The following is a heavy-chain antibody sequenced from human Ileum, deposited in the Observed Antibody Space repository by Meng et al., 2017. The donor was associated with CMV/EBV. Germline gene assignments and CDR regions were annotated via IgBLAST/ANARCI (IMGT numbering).Heavy chain of an antibody. V-gene: IGHV4-34*01. CDR3: ARGGHYGMDV. D-gene: IGHD3/OR15-3a*01. CDR1: GGSFSGYY. J-gene: IGHJ6*02. CDR2: INHSGST. Sequence: GSLRLSCAVYGGSFSGYYWSWIRQPPGKGLEWIGEINHSGSTNYTPSLKSRVTISVDTSKNQFSLKLSTVTAADTAVYYCARGGHYGMDVWGQGTTVTVSS.